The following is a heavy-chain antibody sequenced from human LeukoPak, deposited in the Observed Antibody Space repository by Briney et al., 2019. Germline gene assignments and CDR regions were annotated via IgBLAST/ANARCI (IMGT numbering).Heavy chain of an antibody. D-gene: IGHD4-17*01. CDR1: GGSFSGYY. CDR3: ARRALEDYGDYALDY. J-gene: IGHJ4*02. CDR2: INHSGST. Sequence: SETLSLTCAVYGGSFSGYYWSWIRQPPGKGLEWIGEINHSGSTNYNPSLKSRVTISVDTSKNQFSLKLSSVTAADTAVYYCARRALEDYGDYALDYWGQGTLVTVSS. V-gene: IGHV4-34*01.